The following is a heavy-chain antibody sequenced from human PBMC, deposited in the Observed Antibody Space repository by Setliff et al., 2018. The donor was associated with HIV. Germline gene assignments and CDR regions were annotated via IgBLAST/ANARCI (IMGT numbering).Heavy chain of an antibody. CDR3: ARAPGATTKGFDY. J-gene: IGHJ4*02. CDR1: GGTFSSYP. D-gene: IGHD1-26*01. V-gene: IGHV1-69*13. Sequence: GASVKVSCKASGGTFSSYPISWVRQAPGQGLEWMGGIIPIFGTTHYAQKFQGRVTVTADESTSTAYMQLSSLRSDDTAVYYCARAPGATTKGFDYWGQGTLVTVSS. CDR2: IIPIFGTT.